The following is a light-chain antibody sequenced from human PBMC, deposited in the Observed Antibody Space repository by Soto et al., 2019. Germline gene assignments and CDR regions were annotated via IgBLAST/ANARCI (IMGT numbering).Light chain of an antibody. V-gene: IGKV1-39*01. CDR1: QSIIRT. J-gene: IGKJ2*01. CDR2: SAS. CDR3: QQIHNTPQYT. Sequence: DIQMTKSPPSLSASVGDIVTITCRASQSIIRTLNWYQHKPGKAPKILISSASKLQTGVPSRFSRSGSGTDFTRTISSLQPQDFATYYCQQIHNTPQYTFGQWTTLEIK.